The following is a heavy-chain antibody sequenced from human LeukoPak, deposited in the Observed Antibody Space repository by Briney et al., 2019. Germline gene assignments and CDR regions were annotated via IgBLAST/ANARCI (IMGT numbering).Heavy chain of an antibody. J-gene: IGHJ4*02. CDR3: ARGVVIAPQTFDY. D-gene: IGHD2-21*01. Sequence: PSETLSLTCTVSGDSISSYYWSWLRQPPGKGLEWVGYIYYSGSTNYNPSLKSRVTISVDTSKNRFSLKLRSVTAADTAVYYCARGVVIAPQTFDYWGQGTLVTVSS. V-gene: IGHV4-59*01. CDR1: GDSISSYY. CDR2: IYYSGST.